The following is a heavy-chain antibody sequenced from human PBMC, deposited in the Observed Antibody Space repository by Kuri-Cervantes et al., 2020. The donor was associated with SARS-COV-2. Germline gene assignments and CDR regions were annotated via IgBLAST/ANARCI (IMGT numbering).Heavy chain of an antibody. CDR2: IIHIFGTA. D-gene: IGHD5-12*01. V-gene: IGHV1-69*01. CDR3: ASCNIVDTHGLYYYYYMDV. Sequence: SCKASGVTFSSYGISWVRQAPGQGLEWMGGIIHIFGTANYAQKLQGRVTITADESTSTAYMELSSLRSEDTAVYYCASCNIVDTHGLYYYYYMDVWGKGTTVTVSS. CDR1: GVTFSSYG. J-gene: IGHJ6*03.